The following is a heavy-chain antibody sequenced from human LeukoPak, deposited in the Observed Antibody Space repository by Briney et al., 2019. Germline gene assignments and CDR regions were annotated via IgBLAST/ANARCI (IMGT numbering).Heavy chain of an antibody. V-gene: IGHV4-59*08. Sequence: PSETLSLTCTVSGGSISSYYWSWIRQPPGKGLEWIGYIYYSGSTNYNPSLKSRVTISVDTSKNQFSLKLSSVTAADTAVYYCARSYGHLDYWGQGTLVTVSS. CDR3: ARSYGHLDY. D-gene: IGHD4-17*01. J-gene: IGHJ4*02. CDR1: GGSISSYY. CDR2: IYYSGST.